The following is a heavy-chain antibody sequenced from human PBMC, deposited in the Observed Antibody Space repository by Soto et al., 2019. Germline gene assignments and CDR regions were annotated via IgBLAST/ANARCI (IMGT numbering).Heavy chain of an antibody. J-gene: IGHJ5*02. V-gene: IGHV1-46*01. CDR3: ARGSHPPNDYCGGDCYLNWFDP. CDR2: INPSGGST. Sequence: GASVKVSCKASGYTFTSYYMHWVRQAPGQGLEWMGIINPSGGSTSYAQKFQGGVTMTRDTSTSTVYMELSSLRSEDTAVYYCARGSHPPNDYCGGDCYLNWFDPWGQGTLVTVSS. CDR1: GYTFTSYY. D-gene: IGHD2-21*02.